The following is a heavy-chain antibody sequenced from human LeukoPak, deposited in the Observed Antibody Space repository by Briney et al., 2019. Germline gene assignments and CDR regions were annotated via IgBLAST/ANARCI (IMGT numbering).Heavy chain of an antibody. Sequence: ASVKVSCKASGYTFTSYGISWVRRAPGQGLEWMGWISAYNGNTNYAQKLQGRVTMTTDTSTSTAYMELRSLRSDDTAVYYCARGGIAARPYYYYYGMDVWGQGTTVTVSS. D-gene: IGHD6-6*01. J-gene: IGHJ6*02. CDR2: ISAYNGNT. CDR1: GYTFTSYG. V-gene: IGHV1-18*01. CDR3: ARGGIAARPYYYYYGMDV.